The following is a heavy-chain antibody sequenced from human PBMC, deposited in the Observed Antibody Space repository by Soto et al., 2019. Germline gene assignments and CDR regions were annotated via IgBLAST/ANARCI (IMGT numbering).Heavy chain of an antibody. J-gene: IGHJ4*02. V-gene: IGHV3-33*01. CDR1: GFTFSSYG. Sequence: PGGSLRLSCAASGFTFSSYGMHWVRQAPGKGLDWVAVIWYDGSNKYYGDSVKGRFTISRDNSKNTLYLQMNSLRAEDTAMYYCARASRYCSGGSCHYFDYWGQGTLVTVAS. D-gene: IGHD2-15*01. CDR3: ARASRYCSGGSCHYFDY. CDR2: IWYDGSNK.